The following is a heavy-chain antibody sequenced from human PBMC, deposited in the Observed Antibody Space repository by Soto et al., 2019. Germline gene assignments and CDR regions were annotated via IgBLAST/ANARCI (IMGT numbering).Heavy chain of an antibody. CDR1: GYTFTSYW. J-gene: IGHJ4*01. Sequence: GESLKISCKGSGYTFTSYWIGWVRQMPGKGLEWMGIINPVDSDTRYCPSFQGQVTISADKSISTAYLQWTSLKASDTAMYYCTKSNSGFYSHFESCGQGTQVTVSS. D-gene: IGHD3-10*01. CDR2: INPVDSDT. CDR3: TKSNSGFYSHFES. V-gene: IGHV5-51*01.